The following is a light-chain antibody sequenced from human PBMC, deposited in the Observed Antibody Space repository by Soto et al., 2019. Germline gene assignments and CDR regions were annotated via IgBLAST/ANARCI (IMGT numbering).Light chain of an antibody. Sequence: DVVMTQTPLSRSVAPGQPASISCKSSQSLLHITGETFLFWYLQKPGQSPQLLIYEVSTRVSGVPDRFSGSGSGTDFTLEISRVETDDVGIYYCMQSTQLPPTFGQGTRVGIE. J-gene: IGKJ5*01. CDR2: EVS. CDR1: QSLLHITGETF. V-gene: IGKV2D-29*02. CDR3: MQSTQLPPT.